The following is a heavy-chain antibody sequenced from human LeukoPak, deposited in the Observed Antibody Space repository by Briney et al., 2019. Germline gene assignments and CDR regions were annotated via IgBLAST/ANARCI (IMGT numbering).Heavy chain of an antibody. CDR1: GGSFSGYY. V-gene: IGHV4-34*01. D-gene: IGHD6-13*01. CDR3: ARSAAADY. J-gene: IGHJ4*02. Sequence: SETLSLTCAVYGGSFSGYYWSWIRQPPGKGLEWIGEINHSGSTNYNPSLKSRVTISVDTSKNQFSLKLSSVTAADTAVYYCARSAAADYWGQGTLVTVSS. CDR2: INHSGST.